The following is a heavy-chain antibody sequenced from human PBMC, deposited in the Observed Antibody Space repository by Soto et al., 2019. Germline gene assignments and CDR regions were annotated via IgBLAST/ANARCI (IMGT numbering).Heavy chain of an antibody. Sequence: EVQLVETGGGLVQPGGSLRLSCAASGFTVSSNYMSWVRQPPGKGLEWASVIYSGGSTYYADSVKGRFTISRDNSKNTLYLQMNSLRAEDTAVYYCARDRVSGSGSPTYYFDYWGQGTLVTVSS. CDR3: ARDRVSGSGSPTYYFDY. V-gene: IGHV3-66*01. CDR2: IYSGGST. CDR1: GFTVSSNY. D-gene: IGHD3-10*01. J-gene: IGHJ4*02.